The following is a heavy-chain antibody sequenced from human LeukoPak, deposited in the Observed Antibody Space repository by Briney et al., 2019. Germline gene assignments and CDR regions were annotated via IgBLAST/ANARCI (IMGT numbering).Heavy chain of an antibody. CDR1: GYTFTSYA. D-gene: IGHD3-3*01. CDR2: INAGNGNT. V-gene: IGHV1-3*01. CDR3: ARTGVYDSFYGMDV. Sequence: EASVNVSCKASGYTFTSYAMHWVRQAPGQRLEWMGWINAGNGNTKYSQKFQGRVTITRDTSASTAYMELSSLRSEDTAVYYCARTGVYDSFYGMDVWGQGTTVTVSS. J-gene: IGHJ6*02.